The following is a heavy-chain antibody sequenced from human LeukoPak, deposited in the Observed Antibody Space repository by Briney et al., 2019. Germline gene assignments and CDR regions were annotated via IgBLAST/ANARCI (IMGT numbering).Heavy chain of an antibody. Sequence: PGGSLRLSCAASGFTFSNHGMQWVRQAPGKGLEWVSFISDSGNSISYTDSVKGRFTISRDNAKNSLYLQMNSLRGEDTGLYYCARDRGGDRFDYWGQGTLDTVSS. D-gene: IGHD3-10*01. V-gene: IGHV3-48*03. CDR2: ISDSGNSI. J-gene: IGHJ4*02. CDR1: GFTFSNHG. CDR3: ARDRGGDRFDY.